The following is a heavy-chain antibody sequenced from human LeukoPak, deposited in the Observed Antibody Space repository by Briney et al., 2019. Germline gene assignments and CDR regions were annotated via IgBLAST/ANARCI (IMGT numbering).Heavy chain of an antibody. CDR1: GYSISSGYY. V-gene: IGHV4-61*02. Sequence: SETLSLTCTVSGYSISSGYYWGWIRQPAGKGLEWIGRIYTSGSTNYNPSLKSRVTISVDTSKNQFSLKLSSVTAADTAVYYCARFPRSRDGYNVWDRGAFDIWGQGTMVTFSS. J-gene: IGHJ3*02. D-gene: IGHD5-24*01. CDR2: IYTSGST. CDR3: ARFPRSRDGYNVWDRGAFDI.